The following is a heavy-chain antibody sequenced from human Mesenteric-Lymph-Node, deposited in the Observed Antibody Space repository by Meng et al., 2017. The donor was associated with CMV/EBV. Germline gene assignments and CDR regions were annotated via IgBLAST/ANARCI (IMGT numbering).Heavy chain of an antibody. D-gene: IGHD3-3*01. CDR3: ARDFQNDFWSGPDYYYGMDV. V-gene: IGHV3-7*01. CDR2: IKQDGSEK. Sequence: GGSLRLSCAASGFTFSRYWMSWVRQAPGKGLEWVANIKQDGSEKYYVDSVKGRFTISRDNAKNSLYLQMNSLRAEDTAVYYCARDFQNDFWSGPDYYYGMDVWGQGTTVTVSS. CDR1: GFTFSRYW. J-gene: IGHJ6*02.